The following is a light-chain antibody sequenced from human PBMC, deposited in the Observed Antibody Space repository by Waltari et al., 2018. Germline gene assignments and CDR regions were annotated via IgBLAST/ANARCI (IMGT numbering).Light chain of an antibody. CDR1: QSITSW. V-gene: IGKV1-5*03. Sequence: QXXSXLSXXVGXRVTITCRASQSITSWLAWYQQKPGKAPKLLIYKASSLESGVPARFSGSGSGTEFTLTXSSLXXDDXXXXXXXXYNXXSTFGQGTKLEIK. J-gene: IGKJ2*01. CDR2: KAS. CDR3: XXYNXXST.